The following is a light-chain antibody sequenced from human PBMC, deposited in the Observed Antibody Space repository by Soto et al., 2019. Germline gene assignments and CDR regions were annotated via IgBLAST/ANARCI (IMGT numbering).Light chain of an antibody. J-gene: IGKJ2*01. CDR3: QQGYSHPYT. CDR2: VAS. CDR1: QDIRLD. V-gene: IGKV1-6*01. Sequence: AIQMTQSPSSLSASVGDTVTISCRASQDIRLDLGWYQQRPGKAPKLLIYVASSLQSGVPSRFSGSGSGTDFTLTISSLQPEDFATYYCQQGYSHPYTFGQGSKLQIK.